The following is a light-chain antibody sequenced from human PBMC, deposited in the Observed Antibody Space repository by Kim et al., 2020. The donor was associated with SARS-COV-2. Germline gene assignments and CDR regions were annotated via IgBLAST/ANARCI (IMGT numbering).Light chain of an antibody. CDR2: DVS. V-gene: IGLV2-11*01. CDR1: SGDVGGYNH. J-gene: IGLJ2*01. CDR3: SSYAGTYRLI. Sequence: QSGPISCTGTSGDVGGYNHVSWHQQHPGKAPKVVIFDVSQRPAGVPDRFSASKSGNTASLTISGLQSEDEADYYCSSYAGTYRLIFGGGTKLTVL.